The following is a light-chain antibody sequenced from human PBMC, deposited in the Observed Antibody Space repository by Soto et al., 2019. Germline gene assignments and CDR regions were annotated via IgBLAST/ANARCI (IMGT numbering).Light chain of an antibody. Sequence: EIVLTQSPGTLSFSPGEEATLSFRASQSVDSNYLAWYQQKPRQTPRLIIYGASGRADGIPHRFTGSGFGTDFNLTISKVEPEDFAVYYCQQYGTPRSVTFGQGTRLDI. J-gene: IGKJ5*01. CDR2: GAS. CDR3: QQYGTPRSVT. CDR1: QSVDSNY. V-gene: IGKV3-20*01.